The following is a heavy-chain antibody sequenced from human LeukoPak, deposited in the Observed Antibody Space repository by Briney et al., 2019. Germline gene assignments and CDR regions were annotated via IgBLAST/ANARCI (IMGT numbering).Heavy chain of an antibody. CDR2: INPNSGGT. V-gene: IGHV1-2*02. CDR1: GYTFTGYY. CDR3: ARSPPYLYDSETA. Sequence: GASVKVSCKASGYTFTGYYMHWVRQAPGQGLEWMGWINPNSGGTNYAQKFQGRVTMTRDTSISTAYMELSRLRSDDTAVYYCARSPPYLYDSETAWGQGTLVTVSS. D-gene: IGHD3-22*01. J-gene: IGHJ5*02.